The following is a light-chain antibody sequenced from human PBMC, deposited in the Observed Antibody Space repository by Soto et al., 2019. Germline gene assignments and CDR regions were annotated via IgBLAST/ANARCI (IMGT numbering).Light chain of an antibody. CDR2: DAY. V-gene: IGKV1-33*01. CDR1: HDIGNS. Sequence: DIQMTQSPPSLSASVGDRVTITCQASHDIGNSLNWYQDKPGQAPKLVIYDAYNLETGVPSTFSGNVYGTDFSSSISSLRREDIAAYYCQKSDPPPVFGPGTRVDMK. J-gene: IGKJ3*01. CDR3: QKSDPPPV.